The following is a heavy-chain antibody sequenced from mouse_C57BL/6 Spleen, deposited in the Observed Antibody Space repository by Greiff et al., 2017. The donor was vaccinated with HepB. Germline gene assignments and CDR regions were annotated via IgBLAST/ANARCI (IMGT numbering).Heavy chain of an antibody. D-gene: IGHD1-1*01. CDR3: ARSDYGSSYYAMDY. Sequence: EVHLVESEGGLVQPGSSMKLSCTASGFTFSDYYMAWVRQVPEKGLEWVANINYDGSSTYYLDSLKSRFIISRDNAKNILYLQMSSLKSEDTATYYCARSDYGSSYYAMDYWGQGTSVTVSS. V-gene: IGHV5-16*01. CDR1: GFTFSDYY. J-gene: IGHJ4*01. CDR2: INYDGSST.